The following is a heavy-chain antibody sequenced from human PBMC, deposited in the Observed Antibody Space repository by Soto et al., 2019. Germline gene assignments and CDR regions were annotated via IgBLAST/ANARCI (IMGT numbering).Heavy chain of an antibody. CDR1: GFTFSDYA. CDR2: ISGSCGSA. V-gene: IGHV3-23*01. D-gene: IGHD4-17*01. CDR3: AKGDTTVVSPGNFDY. J-gene: IGHJ4*02. Sequence: EVQLLESGGGLVQPGGSLRLSCAASGFTFSDYAMTWVRQAPGKGLEWVSSISGSCGSAFYADSVMGRFTISRDNSKNTLYLQINSLRPEDTAVYYCAKGDTTVVSPGNFDYWGQGTLVTVSS.